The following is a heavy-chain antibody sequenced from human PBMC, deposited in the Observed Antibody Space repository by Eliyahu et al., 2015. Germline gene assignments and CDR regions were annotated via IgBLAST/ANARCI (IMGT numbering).Heavy chain of an antibody. V-gene: IGHV3-23*01. CDR3: AKDALIGAAGYFDY. CDR1: LPITHXA. J-gene: IGHJ4*02. Sequence: EVRLLEXGGGLVPPGGSLTXXLCXLGLPITHXAXSRVRQAPGRGLEWVSALCGDDACTYYAPSVKGRFTISRDVSKNTLYLQMKSLRAEDTAVYYCAKDALIGAAGYFDYWGQGTPVTVSS. D-gene: IGHD6-13*01. CDR2: LCGDDACT.